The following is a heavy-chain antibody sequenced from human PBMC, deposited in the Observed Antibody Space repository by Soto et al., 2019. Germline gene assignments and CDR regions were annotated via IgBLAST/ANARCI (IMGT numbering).Heavy chain of an antibody. J-gene: IGHJ4*02. D-gene: IGHD3-22*01. CDR1: GGSISSGGYY. CDR2: IYYSGST. V-gene: IGHV4-31*03. Sequence: SETLSLTCTVSGGSISSGGYYWSWIRQHPGKGLEWIGYIYYSGSTYYNPSLKSRVTISVDTSKNQFSLKLSSVTAADTAVYYCARGVTMIVVASPHFDCWGQGTLVTVSS. CDR3: ARGVTMIVVASPHFDC.